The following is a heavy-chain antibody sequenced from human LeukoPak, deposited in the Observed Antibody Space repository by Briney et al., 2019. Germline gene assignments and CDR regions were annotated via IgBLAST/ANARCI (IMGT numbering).Heavy chain of an antibody. V-gene: IGHV3-23*01. CDR3: AREQYDDSGPDAFDI. CDR1: GFTFNNYA. D-gene: IGHD3-22*01. J-gene: IGHJ3*02. Sequence: PGGSLRLSCAASGFTFNNYAMNWVRQAPGKGLEWVSVISGSGGTTYYADSVKGRFTISRDSSKNTLYLQMNSLRAEDTAVYYCAREQYDDSGPDAFDIWGQGTMVTVSS. CDR2: ISGSGGTT.